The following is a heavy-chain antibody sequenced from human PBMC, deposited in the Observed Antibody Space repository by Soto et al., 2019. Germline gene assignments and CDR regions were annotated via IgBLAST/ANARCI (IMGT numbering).Heavy chain of an antibody. D-gene: IGHD4-4*01. CDR3: ARSRDGYSFYFYYGMDG. Sequence: GGSLRLSCSASGFTFTSYDMHWVRQAPGKGLEWMALILHDGSAEYYADSVKGRFTISRDNSRSTLYLQMNSLRAEDTAVYYCARSRDGYSFYFYYGMDGWGQGTTVTVSS. V-gene: IGHV3-30*03. CDR2: ILHDGSAE. J-gene: IGHJ6*02. CDR1: GFTFTSYD.